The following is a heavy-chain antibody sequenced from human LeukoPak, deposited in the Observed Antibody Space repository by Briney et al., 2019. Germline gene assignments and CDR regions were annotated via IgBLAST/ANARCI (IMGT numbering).Heavy chain of an antibody. CDR1: GYTFTGYN. V-gene: IGHV1-2*02. CDR2: INPNSGDT. D-gene: IGHD3-22*01. CDR3: ANSYRYYYDTGGAFDY. J-gene: IGHJ4*02. Sequence: ASVKVSCKASGYTFTGYNIHWVRQAPGQGLEWLGWINPNSGDTNYAQKFQGRVTMTRDTSINTAYMELSRLRSDDTAVYYCANSYRYYYDTGGAFDYWGQGTLVTVSS.